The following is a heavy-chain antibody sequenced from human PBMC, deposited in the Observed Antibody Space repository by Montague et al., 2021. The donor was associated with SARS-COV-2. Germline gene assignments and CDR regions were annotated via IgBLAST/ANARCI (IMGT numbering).Heavy chain of an antibody. CDR2: MSGSGVRR. D-gene: IGHD6-19*01. CDR1: GFIFSHYA. J-gene: IGHJ6*02. Sequence: SLRLSCAASGFIFSHYAMTWVRQAPGKGLEWVSTMSGSGVRRDYADSVKGRFTISRDSSKNTLYLQMNSLRVEDTAVYYCAKDTATIRIAVALMDVWGQGTTAIVSS. V-gene: IGHV3-23*01. CDR3: AKDTATIRIAVALMDV.